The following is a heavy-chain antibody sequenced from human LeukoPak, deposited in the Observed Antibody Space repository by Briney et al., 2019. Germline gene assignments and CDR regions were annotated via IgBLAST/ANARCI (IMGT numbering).Heavy chain of an antibody. CDR1: GFTFSSYA. J-gene: IGHJ4*02. Sequence: GGSLRLSCAAPGFTFSSYAMSWVREAPGKGVEWGSAISGSCCSTYYADSVKRRFTISRDNSKNTLHLKINSLRAEDTAVYYCAKGSEVPAATFDYWGQGTLVTVSS. CDR2: ISGSCCST. V-gene: IGHV3-23*01. CDR3: AKGSEVPAATFDY. D-gene: IGHD2-2*01.